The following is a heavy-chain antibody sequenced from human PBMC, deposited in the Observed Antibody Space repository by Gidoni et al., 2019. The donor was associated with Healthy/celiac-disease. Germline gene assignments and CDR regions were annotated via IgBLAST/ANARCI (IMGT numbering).Heavy chain of an antibody. Sequence: QVLLQESGPELFKPSETLSLTGTVAGGPISSYYWRWIRYPPGTGLEWNGYISYSGSTNYNPPLKSRVTISIDTSKNQFSLKLSSVTAADTAVYYCARHLGIAAHRNWFDPWGQGTLVTVSS. J-gene: IGHJ5*02. V-gene: IGHV4-59*08. CDR1: GGPISSYY. CDR2: ISYSGST. CDR3: ARHLGIAAHRNWFDP. D-gene: IGHD6-13*01.